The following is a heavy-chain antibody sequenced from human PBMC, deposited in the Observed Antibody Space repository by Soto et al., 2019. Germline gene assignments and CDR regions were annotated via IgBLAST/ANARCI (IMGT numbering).Heavy chain of an antibody. CDR3: ARHIVVVPADKGFDY. J-gene: IGHJ4*02. Sequence: QLQLQESGPGLVKPSETLSLTCTVSGGSISSSSYYWGWIRQPPGKGLEWIGSIYYSGSTYYNPSLKSRVTISVDTSKNQFSLKLSSVTAADTAVYYCARHIVVVPADKGFDYWGQGTLVTVSS. CDR2: IYYSGST. D-gene: IGHD2-2*01. V-gene: IGHV4-39*01. CDR1: GGSISSSSYY.